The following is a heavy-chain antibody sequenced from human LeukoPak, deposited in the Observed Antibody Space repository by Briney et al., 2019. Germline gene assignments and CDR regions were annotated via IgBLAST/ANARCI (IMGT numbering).Heavy chain of an antibody. CDR2: IYYSGST. V-gene: IGHV4-39*07. CDR1: GGSISSSPYY. Sequence: SETLSLTCTVSGGSISSSPYYWGWIRQPPGKGLEWIGSIYYSGSTYYNPSLKSRVTISVDTSKNQFSLKLSSVTAADTAVYYCARIGDDFWSGYVRYWGQGTLVTVSS. CDR3: ARIGDDFWSGYVRY. J-gene: IGHJ4*02. D-gene: IGHD3-3*01.